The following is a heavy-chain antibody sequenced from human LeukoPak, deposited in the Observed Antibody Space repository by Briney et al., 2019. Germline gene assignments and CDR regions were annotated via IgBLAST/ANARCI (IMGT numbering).Heavy chain of an antibody. CDR1: GYTLTELS. V-gene: IGHV1-24*01. Sequence: ASVKVSCKVSGYTLTELSMHWVRQAPGKGLEWMGGFDPEDGETIYAQKFQGRVTMTEDTSTDTAYMELSSLRSEDTAVYYCAKDSRISGGFFDWLLGYFDYWGQGTLVTVSS. CDR2: FDPEDGET. CDR3: AKDSRISGGFFDWLLGYFDY. J-gene: IGHJ4*02. D-gene: IGHD3-9*01.